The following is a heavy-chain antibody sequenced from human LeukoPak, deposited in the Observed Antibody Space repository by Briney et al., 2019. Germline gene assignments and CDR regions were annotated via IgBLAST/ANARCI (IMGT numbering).Heavy chain of an antibody. CDR3: VKDKDGSGSYYFDY. CDR1: GFTFSNYG. D-gene: IGHD3-10*01. Sequence: GGSLRLSCAASGFTFSNYGMHWVRQAPGKGLEWVAIISYDGSNKYYADSVKGRFTISRDHSKSTLYLQMNSLRTEDTALYYCVKDKDGSGSYYFDYWGQGTLVTVSS. V-gene: IGHV3-30*18. J-gene: IGHJ4*02. CDR2: ISYDGSNK.